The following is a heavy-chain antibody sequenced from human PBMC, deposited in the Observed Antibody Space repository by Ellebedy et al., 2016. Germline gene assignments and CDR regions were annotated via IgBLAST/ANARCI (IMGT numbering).Heavy chain of an antibody. D-gene: IGHD3-10*01. CDR3: ASRHKEPATGSAYYYYGLDV. CDR1: GGSISNYY. V-gene: IGHV4-59*01. J-gene: IGHJ6*01. CDR2: IYYSGSN. Sequence: SETLSLXCNVPGGSISNYYWSWIRQSPGKGLEWIGYIYYSGSNNYNPSLKSRVTISEDTSKNQFSLKPSSVTAADTAVYYCASRHKEPATGSAYYYYGLDVWGQGTTVTVSS.